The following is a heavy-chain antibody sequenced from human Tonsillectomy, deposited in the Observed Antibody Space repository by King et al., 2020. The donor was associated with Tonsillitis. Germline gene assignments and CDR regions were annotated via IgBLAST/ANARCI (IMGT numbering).Heavy chain of an antibody. CDR2: IIPIFATT. CDR3: ARASSLWSWLDP. Sequence: VQLLQSGADVKKPWSSWKDFVKASRDTFSSYAIKWLRQAPGQGLEWMGDIIPIFATTNNAQNLEGRTTSTAAESTSTAYMKLNSLRSEDTAFYYCARASSLWSWLDPWGQGTLVTVSS. D-gene: IGHD2-21*01. V-gene: IGHV1-69*01. CDR1: RDTFSSYA. J-gene: IGHJ5*02.